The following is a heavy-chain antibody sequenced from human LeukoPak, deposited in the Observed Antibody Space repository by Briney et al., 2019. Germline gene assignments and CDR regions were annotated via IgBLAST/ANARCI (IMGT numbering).Heavy chain of an antibody. CDR1: GFTFSNYA. D-gene: IGHD2-21*01. Sequence: GGSLRLSCAASGFTFSNYAMSWVRQAPGKGLGWGSGISGSGANTYHADSVKGRFTISRDNSKNTLYVQMNSLRAENTAVYYCATEKGDSPDYWGQGTLVTVSS. CDR3: ATEKGDSPDY. V-gene: IGHV3-23*01. J-gene: IGHJ4*02. CDR2: ISGSGANT.